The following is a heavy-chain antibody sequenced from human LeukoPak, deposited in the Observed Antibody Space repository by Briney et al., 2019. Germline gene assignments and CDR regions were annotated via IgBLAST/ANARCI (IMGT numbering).Heavy chain of an antibody. CDR3: ARVIYGSGSGSPKSLDY. J-gene: IGHJ4*02. CDR1: GFTFSTCD. CDR2: IWYDGSNK. Sequence: GGSLRLSCAASGFTFSTCDMHWVRQAPGKGREGVAVIWYDGSNKYYADSVKGRFTISRDNSKNRLYLQMNSLRAEDTAVYYCARVIYGSGSGSPKSLDYWGQGTLVTVSS. D-gene: IGHD3-10*01. V-gene: IGHV3-33*01.